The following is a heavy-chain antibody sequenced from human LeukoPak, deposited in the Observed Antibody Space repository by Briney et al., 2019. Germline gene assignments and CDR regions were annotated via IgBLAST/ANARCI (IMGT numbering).Heavy chain of an antibody. J-gene: IGHJ3*02. D-gene: IGHD5-18*01. CDR2: INSDGSST. CDR3: ARELRGYSYGDAFDI. V-gene: IGHV3-74*01. Sequence: SGGSLRLSCAASGFTFSSYWMHWVRQAPGKGLVWASRINSDGSSTSYADSVKGRFTISRDNAKNTLYLQMNSLRAEDTAVYYCARELRGYSYGDAFDIWGQGTMVTVSS. CDR1: GFTFSSYW.